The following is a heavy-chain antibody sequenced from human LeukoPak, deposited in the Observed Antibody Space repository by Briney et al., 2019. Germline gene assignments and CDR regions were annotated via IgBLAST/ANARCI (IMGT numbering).Heavy chain of an antibody. CDR3: ARDRGYTQDY. CDR1: GFTFSTYW. J-gene: IGHJ4*02. V-gene: IGHV3-74*01. CDR2: IKTDGSST. D-gene: IGHD5-12*01. Sequence: GGSLRLSCAASGFTFSTYWMHWVRQAPGKGLVWVSHIKTDGSSTTYADSVKGRFTISRDNAKSTLYLQMNSLRAEDTAVYHCARDRGYTQDYWGQGTLVTVSS.